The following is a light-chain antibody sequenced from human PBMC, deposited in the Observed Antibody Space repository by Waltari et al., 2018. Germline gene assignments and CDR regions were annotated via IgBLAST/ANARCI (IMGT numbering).Light chain of an antibody. CDR3: YSTDYTGNYWV. V-gene: IGLV3-10*01. J-gene: IGLJ3*02. Sequence: SYELTQPPSVSVSPGHTARITCSGEALPHNYAHWYRQKSGQAPVLVIYVDTKRPSGIPERFSASNSGAVATLTITGAQVEDEADYYCYSTDYTGNYWVFGGGTKLTVL. CDR2: VDT. CDR1: ALPHNY.